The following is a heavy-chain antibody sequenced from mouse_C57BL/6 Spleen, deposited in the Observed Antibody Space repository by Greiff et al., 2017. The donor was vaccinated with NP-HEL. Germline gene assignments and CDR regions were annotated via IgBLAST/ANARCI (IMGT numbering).Heavy chain of an antibody. D-gene: IGHD2-3*01. J-gene: IGHJ1*03. V-gene: IGHV1-78*01. CDR2: IYPRDGST. CDR3: ARGEGDGYWDWYFDV. Sequence: QVQLQQSDAELVKPGASVKISCKVSGYTFTDHTIHWMKQRPEQGLEWIGYIYPRDGSTKYNEKFKGKATLTADKSSSTAYMQLNSLTSEDSAVYFCARGEGDGYWDWYFDVWGTGTTVTVSS. CDR1: GYTFTDHT.